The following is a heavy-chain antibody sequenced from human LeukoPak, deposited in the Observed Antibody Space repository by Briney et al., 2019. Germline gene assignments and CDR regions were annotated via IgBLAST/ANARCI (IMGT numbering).Heavy chain of an antibody. CDR3: ARDRAWNYFDY. Sequence: GGSLRLSCAPSGFTFSRHGMHWVRQAPGKGLEWVAIISNDGSRKYYAHSVEGRFAISRDNSKNTLYLQMDSLRAEDTAVYYCARDRAWNYFDYWGQGTLVTVSS. CDR2: ISNDGSRK. J-gene: IGHJ4*02. D-gene: IGHD3-3*01. CDR1: GFTFSRHG. V-gene: IGHV3-30*03.